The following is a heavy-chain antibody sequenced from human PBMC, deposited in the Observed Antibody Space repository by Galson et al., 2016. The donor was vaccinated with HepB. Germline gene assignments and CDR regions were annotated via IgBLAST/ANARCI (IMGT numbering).Heavy chain of an antibody. J-gene: IGHJ6*02. V-gene: IGHV6-1*01. CDR1: GDSVSSDSAT. Sequence: CAISGDSVSSDSATWHWIRQSPSRGLEWLGRTYYRSRWNNDYTVSVKSRIIINPDTSKNQFSLRLNSVTPEDTAVYYCARGPVTLVRGVTPYYNYYGLDVWGQGTSVTVSS. D-gene: IGHD3-10*01. CDR2: TYYRSRWNN. CDR3: ARGPVTLVRGVTPYYNYYGLDV.